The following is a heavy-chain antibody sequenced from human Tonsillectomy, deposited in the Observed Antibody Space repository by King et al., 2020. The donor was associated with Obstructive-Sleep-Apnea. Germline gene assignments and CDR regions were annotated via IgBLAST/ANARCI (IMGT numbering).Heavy chain of an antibody. CDR3: ARALLLSSRPAGGMDV. V-gene: IGHV4-39*07. J-gene: IGHJ6*02. D-gene: IGHD2/OR15-2a*01. CDR2: IYNSGST. Sequence: MQLQESGPGLVKPSETLSLTCTVSGGSISRSSYYWGWIRQPPGKGLEWIGNIYNSGSTYFNPSLKSRVTISVDTSKNQFSLNLTSVTAADTAVYYCARALLLSSRPAGGMDVWGQGTTVTVSS. CDR1: GGSISRSSYY.